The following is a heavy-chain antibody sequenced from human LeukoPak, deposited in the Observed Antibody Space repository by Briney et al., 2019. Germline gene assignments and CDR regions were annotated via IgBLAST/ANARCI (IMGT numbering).Heavy chain of an antibody. Sequence: GASVKVSCKASGYTFTNFAIHWGRLAPGQSLEWMGWINADNGYTKYFQKFQGRVTFTRDTSANIAYMELSSLGSEDTAVYYCARVISDCADVNCFKGYFDYWGQGTPVTVSS. CDR3: ARVISDCADVNCFKGYFDY. CDR1: GYTFTNFA. J-gene: IGHJ4*01. CDR2: INADNGYT. D-gene: IGHD1-1*01. V-gene: IGHV1-3*01.